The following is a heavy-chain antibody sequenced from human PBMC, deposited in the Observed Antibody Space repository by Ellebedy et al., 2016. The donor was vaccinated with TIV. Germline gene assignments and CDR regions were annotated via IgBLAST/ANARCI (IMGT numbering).Heavy chain of an antibody. J-gene: IGHJ2*01. V-gene: IGHV3-11*01. D-gene: IGHD3-3*01. CDR3: ASVKVLSAHDWHFDL. Sequence: GESLKISCAASGFTFSDYYMNWIRLAPGKGLEWVSYSSPSGNTVYYSDSVRGRFIISRDNANNSLYLQMNSLRVEDTAVYYCASVKVLSAHDWHFDLWGRGTLITVSS. CDR1: GFTFSDYY. CDR2: SSPSGNTV.